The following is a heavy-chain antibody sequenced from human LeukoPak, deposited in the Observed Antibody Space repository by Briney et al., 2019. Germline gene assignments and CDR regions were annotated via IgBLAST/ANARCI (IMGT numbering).Heavy chain of an antibody. J-gene: IGHJ5*02. V-gene: IGHV3-30-3*01. CDR1: EFTFSSYA. Sequence: PGRSLGLSCAASEFTFSSYAMHWVRQAPGKGLEWVAIISDDGSHKYYADSVKGRFTISRDNPKNMVYLQMISLRAEDTAVYYCAREGAPGYSRGSHGWFDPWGQGTLVTVSS. CDR2: ISDDGSHK. CDR3: AREGAPGYSRGSHGWFDP. D-gene: IGHD5-12*01.